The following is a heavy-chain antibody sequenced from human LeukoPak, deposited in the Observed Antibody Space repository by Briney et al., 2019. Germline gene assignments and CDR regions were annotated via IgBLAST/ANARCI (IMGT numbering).Heavy chain of an antibody. CDR3: ARRGALTGGFDI. J-gene: IGHJ3*02. V-gene: IGHV3-74*01. Sequence: GGSLRLSCAASGFTFSSYWMHWVRQAPGKGLVWVSRINSDGSSTTYADSVKGRVTISRDNAKNTLYLQMNSLRAEDTAVYYCARRGALTGGFDIWGQGTVVTVSS. D-gene: IGHD2-8*02. CDR2: INSDGSST. CDR1: GFTFSSYW.